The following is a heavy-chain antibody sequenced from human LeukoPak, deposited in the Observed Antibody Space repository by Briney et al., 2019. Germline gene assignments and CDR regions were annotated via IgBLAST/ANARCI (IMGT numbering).Heavy chain of an antibody. CDR1: GSTFSSYA. Sequence: QPGGSLRLSCAASGSTFSSYAMSWVRQAPGKGLVWVSRINSDGRSTNYADSVKGRFTISRDNAKNTLFLQMNSLRVEDTAVYFCVLHPPYGSGGYIDSWGQGTLVTVSS. V-gene: IGHV3-74*01. D-gene: IGHD3-10*01. CDR2: INSDGRST. CDR3: VLHPPYGSGGYIDS. J-gene: IGHJ4*02.